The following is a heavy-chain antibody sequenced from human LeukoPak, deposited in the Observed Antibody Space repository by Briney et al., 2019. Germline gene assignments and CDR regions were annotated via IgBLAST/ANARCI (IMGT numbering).Heavy chain of an antibody. V-gene: IGHV1-3*03. CDR1: GYTFTSYA. D-gene: IGHD1-26*01. J-gene: IGHJ3*02. Sequence: ASVKVSCKASGYTFTSYAMHWVRQAPGQRLEWMGWINAGNGNTKYSQEFQGRVTITRDTSASTAYMELSSLRSEDMAVYYCAREDDTGRYMGDDAFDIWGQGTMVTVSS. CDR2: INAGNGNT. CDR3: AREDDTGRYMGDDAFDI.